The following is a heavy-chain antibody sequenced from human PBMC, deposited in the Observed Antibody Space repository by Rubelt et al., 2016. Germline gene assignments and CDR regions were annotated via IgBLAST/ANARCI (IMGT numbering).Heavy chain of an antibody. CDR1: GGSFSGNY. J-gene: IGHJ4*02. D-gene: IGHD6-25*01. CDR3: AAAFDY. V-gene: IGHV4-34*09. Sequence: QLQLQESGSGLVKPSQTLSLTCAVYGGSFSGNYWSWIRQPPGKGLEWIGEVTHSGSTNYNPSLKSRVTISVDTSKNQFSLKLNSVTAADTAMYYCAAAFDYWGQGTLVTVSS. CDR2: VTHSGST.